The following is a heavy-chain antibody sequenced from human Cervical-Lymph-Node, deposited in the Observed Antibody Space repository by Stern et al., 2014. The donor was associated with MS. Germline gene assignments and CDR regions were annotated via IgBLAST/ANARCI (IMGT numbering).Heavy chain of an antibody. D-gene: IGHD6-6*01. V-gene: IGHV3-11*01. J-gene: IGHJ4*02. CDR2: ISSSSSTI. CDR1: GFTFSDHF. Sequence: VQLVESGGGLVKPGGPLRLSCAASGFTFSDHFMSWIRRAPGKGLEWVSYISSSSSTIYYADSVKGRFTISRDNAKNLLYLQMNSLRVEDTAVYYCARDSGSSSGFLDYWGQGTLVTVSS. CDR3: ARDSGSSSGFLDY.